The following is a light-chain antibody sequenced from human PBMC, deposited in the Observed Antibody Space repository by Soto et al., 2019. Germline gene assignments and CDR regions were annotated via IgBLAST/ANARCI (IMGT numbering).Light chain of an antibody. CDR1: QSISSW. CDR2: KAS. J-gene: IGKJ1*01. V-gene: IGKV1-5*03. CDR3: QQYNSYPWT. Sequence: QLTQSPASLSASVGDKVTITCRASQSISSWLAWYQQKPQTAPNLLIYKASSVESGVPTRCSSSGSGTEFPPTISLLQPDDFATYYCQQYNSYPWTFGQGTKVDI.